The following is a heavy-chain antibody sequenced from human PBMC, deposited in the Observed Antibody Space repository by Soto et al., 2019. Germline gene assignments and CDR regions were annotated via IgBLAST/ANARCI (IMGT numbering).Heavy chain of an antibody. D-gene: IGHD6-19*01. Sequence: HPGGSLRLSCAASGFTFTTFWMNWVRQTPGKGLEWVANIKQDGSEKYYVDSVRGRFTISRDNAENSLDLQMNSLRDEDTAVYYCAGGTGWLIDYWGQGT. CDR2: IKQDGSEK. CDR1: GFTFTTFW. J-gene: IGHJ4*02. V-gene: IGHV3-7*01. CDR3: AGGTGWLIDY.